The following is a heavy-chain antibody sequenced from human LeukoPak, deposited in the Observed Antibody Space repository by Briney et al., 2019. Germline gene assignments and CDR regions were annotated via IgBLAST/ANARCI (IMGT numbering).Heavy chain of an antibody. V-gene: IGHV3-33*01. J-gene: IGHJ4*02. Sequence: GRSLRLSCAASGFTFSSYGMHWVRQAPGEGLEWVVVIWYDGNNKYYADSVKGRFTISRDNSKNTLYLQMNSLRAEDTAVYYCARSTSSEYDIYHFDYWGQGTLVTVSS. D-gene: IGHD3-9*01. CDR1: GFTFSSYG. CDR2: IWYDGNNK. CDR3: ARSTSSEYDIYHFDY.